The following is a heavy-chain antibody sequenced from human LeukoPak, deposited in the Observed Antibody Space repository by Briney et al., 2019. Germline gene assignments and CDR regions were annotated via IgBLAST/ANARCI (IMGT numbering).Heavy chain of an antibody. CDR3: VRGYYSYFYMDV. V-gene: IGHV3-33*01. CDR1: EFTFSNYA. J-gene: IGHJ6*03. CDR2: IWYDGSNK. Sequence: GGSLRLSCSASEFTFSNYAMHWVRQAPGKGLDWVALIWYDGSNKEYADSMKGRLTISRDNSKNMLYLQMDSLRVEDTAVYYCVRGYYSYFYMDVWGKGTTVTVSS.